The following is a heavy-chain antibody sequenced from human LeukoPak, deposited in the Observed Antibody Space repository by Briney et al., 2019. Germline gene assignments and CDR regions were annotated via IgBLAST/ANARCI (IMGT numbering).Heavy chain of an antibody. J-gene: IGHJ4*02. Sequence: GGSLRLSCAASGFTVSSNYMSWVRQAPGKGLEWVSVIYSGGSTYYADSVKGRFTISRDNSKNTLYLQMNSLRAEDTAVYYCAREPAAIWAPSKWGQGTLVTVSS. CDR2: IYSGGST. CDR3: AREPAAIWAPSK. CDR1: GFTVSSNY. D-gene: IGHD2-2*01. V-gene: IGHV3-53*01.